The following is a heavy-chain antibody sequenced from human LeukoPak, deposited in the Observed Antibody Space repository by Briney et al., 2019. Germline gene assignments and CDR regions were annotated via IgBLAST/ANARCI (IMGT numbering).Heavy chain of an antibody. CDR1: GGSIISDY. V-gene: IGHV4-59*01. CDR3: ARDHSQSGYYDY. CDR2: TSDSGST. J-gene: IGHJ4*02. D-gene: IGHD3-3*01. Sequence: SETLSLTCTVSGGSIISDYWGWIRQPPGRGLEWVGYTSDSGSTNYNPSLRSRVTMSLDTSKNQFSLNLNSVTTADTAVYYCARDHSQSGYYDYWGQGTLVTVSS.